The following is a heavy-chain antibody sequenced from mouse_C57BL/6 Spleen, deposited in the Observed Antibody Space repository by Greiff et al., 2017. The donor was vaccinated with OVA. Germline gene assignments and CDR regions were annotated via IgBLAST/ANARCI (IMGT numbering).Heavy chain of an antibody. D-gene: IGHD2-4*01. CDR2: IDPENGDT. Sequence: VQLQQSGAELVRPGASVKLSCTASGFNIKDDYMHWVKQRPEQGLEWIGWIDPENGDTEYASKFQGKATITADTSSNTAYLQLSSLTSEDTAVYYCTTVREGDYGWFAYWGQGTLVTVSA. V-gene: IGHV14-4*01. J-gene: IGHJ3*01. CDR1: GFNIKDDY. CDR3: TTVREGDYGWFAY.